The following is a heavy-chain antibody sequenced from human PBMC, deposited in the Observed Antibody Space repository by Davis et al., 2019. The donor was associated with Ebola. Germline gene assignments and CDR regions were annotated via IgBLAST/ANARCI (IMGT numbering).Heavy chain of an antibody. D-gene: IGHD3-10*01. CDR1: GFRFSSTW. J-gene: IGHJ6*02. CDR3: ARERYYTIDV. CDR2: IHSDGTST. Sequence: GESLTISCAASGFRFSSTWMHWVRQAPGKGLVWVSRIHSDGTSTIYTDSVKGRFTISRDNAKNTLYLQMNSLRAEDTAVYYCARERYYTIDVWGQGTTVTVSS. V-gene: IGHV3-74*01.